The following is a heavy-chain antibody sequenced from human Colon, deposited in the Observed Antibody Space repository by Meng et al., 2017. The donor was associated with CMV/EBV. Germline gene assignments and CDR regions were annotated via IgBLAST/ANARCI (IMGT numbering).Heavy chain of an antibody. V-gene: IGHV1-2*02. D-gene: IGHD6-19*01. CDR3: ARAVADTYGMDV. CDR1: TGYY. J-gene: IGHJ6*02. Sequence: ASAKVSCKPFTGYYIHWVRQAPGQGPEWMGWINPTSGSTKYAQKLKGRVTMTRDTSTSTAYMEMRTLTSDDTAVYYCARAVADTYGMDVWGQGTTVTVSS. CDR2: INPTSGST.